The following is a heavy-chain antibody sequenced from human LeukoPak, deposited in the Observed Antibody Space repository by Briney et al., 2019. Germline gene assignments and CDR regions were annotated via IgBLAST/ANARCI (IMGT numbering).Heavy chain of an antibody. CDR3: ARAIYCSGGSCNSGNGMDV. J-gene: IGHJ6*02. V-gene: IGHV4-39*07. CDR2: IHHSGST. CDR1: GGSISSSSYY. Sequence: PSETLSLTCTVSGGSISSSSYYWGWIRQPPGKGLEWTGNIHHSGSTYYNPSLKSRVTISVDTSKNQFSLKLSSVTAADTAVYYCARAIYCSGGSCNSGNGMDVWGQGTTVTVSS. D-gene: IGHD2-15*01.